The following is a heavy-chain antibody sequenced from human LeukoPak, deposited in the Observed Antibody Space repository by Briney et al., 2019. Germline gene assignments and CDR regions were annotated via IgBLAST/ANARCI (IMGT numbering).Heavy chain of an antibody. V-gene: IGHV4-61*02. J-gene: IGHJ4*02. Sequence: SQTLSLTCTVSGGSISGGNYYWSWIRQPAGKGLEWIGRIYTSGSTNYNPSLKSRVTISVDTSKNQFSLKLTSVTAADTAVYYCARDGYDYLGYFDYWGQGTLVTVSS. CDR3: ARDGYDYLGYFDY. CDR2: IYTSGST. D-gene: IGHD5-12*01. CDR1: GGSISGGNYY.